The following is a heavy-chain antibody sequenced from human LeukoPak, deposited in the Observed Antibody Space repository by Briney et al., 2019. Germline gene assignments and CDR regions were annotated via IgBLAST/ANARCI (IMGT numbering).Heavy chain of an antibody. Sequence: SETLSLTCTVSGGSISSYYWSWIRQPPGKGLEWIGSIYHSGTTYYNPSLKSRVTISVDTSKNQFSLKLSSVTAADTAVYYCARVKGRLSWFDPWGQGTLFTVSS. V-gene: IGHV4-38-2*02. J-gene: IGHJ5*02. CDR2: IYHSGTT. CDR1: GGSISSYY. CDR3: ARVKGRLSWFDP.